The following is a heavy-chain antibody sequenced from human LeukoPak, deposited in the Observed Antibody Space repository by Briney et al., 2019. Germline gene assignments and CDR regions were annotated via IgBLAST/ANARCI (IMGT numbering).Heavy chain of an antibody. CDR3: AKLLGTGTTYDS. J-gene: IGHJ4*02. Sequence: PGGSLTLSYEASGFSFSGNWMSWVRQAPGKGLEWVASINPDESRRMYVDSVKGRFIVSRDNTKRSLYLQMNSLGAEDTAMYYCAKLLGTGTTYDSWGQGTRVTVS. D-gene: IGHD1/OR15-1a*01. CDR2: INPDESRR. V-gene: IGHV3-7*01. CDR1: GFSFSGNW.